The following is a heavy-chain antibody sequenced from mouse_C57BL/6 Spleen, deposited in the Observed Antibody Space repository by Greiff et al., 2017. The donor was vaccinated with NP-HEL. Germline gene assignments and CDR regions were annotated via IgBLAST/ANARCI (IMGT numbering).Heavy chain of an antibody. J-gene: IGHJ3*01. CDR1: GYSITSGYY. D-gene: IGHD2-3*01. CDR2: ISYDGSN. V-gene: IGHV3-6*01. Sequence: ESGPGLVKPSQSLSLTCSVTGYSITSGYYWNWIRQFPGNKLEWMGYISYDGSNNYNPSLKNRISITRDTSKNQFFLKLNSVTTEDTATYYCARFYDGSFAYWGQGTLVTVSA. CDR3: ARFYDGSFAY.